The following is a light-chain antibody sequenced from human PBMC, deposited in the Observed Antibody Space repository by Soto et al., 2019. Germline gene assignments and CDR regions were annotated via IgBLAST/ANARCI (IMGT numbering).Light chain of an antibody. CDR1: KLGEKY. CDR2: QDT. J-gene: IGLJ2*01. CDR3: QAWDSSTLV. Sequence: SYELTQPPSVSVSPGQTASITCSGEKLGEKYACWYQQKPGQSPVLVIYQDTKRPSGIPERFSGSNSGNTATLTISETQAMDEADYYCQAWDSSTLVFGGGTKLTVL. V-gene: IGLV3-1*01.